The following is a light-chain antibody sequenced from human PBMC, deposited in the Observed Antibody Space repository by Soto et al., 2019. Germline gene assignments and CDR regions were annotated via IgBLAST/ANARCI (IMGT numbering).Light chain of an antibody. V-gene: IGLV1-40*01. CDR1: RSNIGPDYD. Sequence: VLTHPLSLSGAPGQRVTISCTASRSNIGPDYDVHWYQQLPRTAPKLLIYCYSNRPSGVPDRFSGSRSGTSASLAITGLQAEDEADYYCQSWDSSLSASVFGSGTKVTVL. CDR3: QSWDSSLSASV. J-gene: IGLJ1*01. CDR2: CYS.